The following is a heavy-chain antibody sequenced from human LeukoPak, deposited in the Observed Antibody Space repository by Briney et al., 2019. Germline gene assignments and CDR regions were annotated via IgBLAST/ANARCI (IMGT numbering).Heavy chain of an antibody. CDR3: ARSELSKYYYYGMDV. CDR1: GFTFSDYY. Sequence: GGSLRLSCAASGFTFSDYYMSWIRQAPGKGLEWVSYISSSGSTIYYADSVKGRFTISRDNAKNSLYLQMNSLRAEDTAVYYCARSELSKYYYYGMDVWGQGTTVTVSS. D-gene: IGHD1-7*01. V-gene: IGHV3-11*01. CDR2: ISSSGSTI. J-gene: IGHJ6*02.